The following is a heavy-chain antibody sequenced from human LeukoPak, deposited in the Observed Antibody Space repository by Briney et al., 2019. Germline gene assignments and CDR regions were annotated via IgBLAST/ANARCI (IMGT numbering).Heavy chain of an antibody. V-gene: IGHV3-33*01. Sequence: PGGSLRLSCAASGFAFNTYAMHWVRQAPGKGLEWVTLIWHDGSHKFYIDSVRGRFTISRDNSRNTVYLQMNGLRAEDTAVYYCARERGTSSGWDHYFDYWGQGTLVTVSS. D-gene: IGHD6-19*01. CDR2: IWHDGSHK. CDR3: ARERGTSSGWDHYFDY. J-gene: IGHJ4*02. CDR1: GFAFNTYA.